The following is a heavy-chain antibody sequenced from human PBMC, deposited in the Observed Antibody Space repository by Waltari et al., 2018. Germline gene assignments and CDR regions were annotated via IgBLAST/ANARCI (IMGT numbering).Heavy chain of an antibody. CDR1: GGSVSSGGYS. D-gene: IGHD3-3*01. V-gene: IGHV4-30-2*01. J-gene: IGHJ4*02. CDR3: ARGIFLQGGDYFDY. CDR2: IYHGGST. Sequence: QLQLQVSGSGLVRPSQTLSLTCAVHGGSVSSGGYSVGWIRQPSGKGLEWLGHIYHGGSTYYNPSLKSRVIISLDRSNNLFSLTLTSLTAADTAVYYCARGIFLQGGDYFDYWGQGTVVTVSS.